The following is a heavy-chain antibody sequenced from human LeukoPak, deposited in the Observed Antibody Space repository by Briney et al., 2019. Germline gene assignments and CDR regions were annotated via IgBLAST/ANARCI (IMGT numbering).Heavy chain of an antibody. V-gene: IGHV3-20*04. J-gene: IGHJ4*02. CDR1: GFIFSRLA. CDR2: ISGSGGST. Sequence: GGSLRLSCAGSGFIFSRLAMTWVRQAPGKGLEWVSSISGSGGSTGYADSVKGRFTISRDNAKNSLYLQMNSLRAEDTALYYCARASLYDNSAYYLDYWGQGTLVTVSS. CDR3: ARASLYDNSAYYLDY. D-gene: IGHD3-22*01.